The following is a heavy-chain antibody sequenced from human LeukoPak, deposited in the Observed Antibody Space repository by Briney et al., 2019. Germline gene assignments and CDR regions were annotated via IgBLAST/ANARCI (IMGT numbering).Heavy chain of an antibody. Sequence: SETLSLTCAVYGGSFSGYFWSWIRQPPGKGLEGIGEINHSGSTNYNPSLKSRVTISVDTSKNQFSLKLSSVTAADTAVYYCASLGANITSSNWFDPWGQGTLVTVSS. CDR2: INHSGST. D-gene: IGHD2-2*01. V-gene: IGHV4-34*01. CDR3: ASLGANITSSNWFDP. J-gene: IGHJ5*02. CDR1: GGSFSGYF.